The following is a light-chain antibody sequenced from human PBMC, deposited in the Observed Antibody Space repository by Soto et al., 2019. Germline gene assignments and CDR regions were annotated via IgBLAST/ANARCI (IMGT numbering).Light chain of an antibody. CDR1: QSVSSS. Sequence: EIVLTQSPATLSLSPGERATLSCRASQSVSSSLAWYQQKPGQAPRLLIYDASNRATGIPARFSGSGSGTDFTLTISSLEPEDFAVYYCQQRSSWPITFGQGTRLEI. V-gene: IGKV3-11*01. CDR2: DAS. CDR3: QQRSSWPIT. J-gene: IGKJ5*01.